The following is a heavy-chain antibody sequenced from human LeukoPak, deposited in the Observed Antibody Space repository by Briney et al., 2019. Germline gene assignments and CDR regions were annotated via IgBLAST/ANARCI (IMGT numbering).Heavy chain of an antibody. CDR2: INRDGSEK. V-gene: IGHV3-7*03. J-gene: IGHJ4*02. D-gene: IGHD3-3*01. CDR3: ATYDSWSGYNIAY. Sequence: GGSLRLSCVVSGFTLSSRWMMWVRQAPGEGPEWMTNINRDGSEKNYVDSVKGRFTITGDNAENSLYLQMNSLKVEDSAIYYCATYDSWSGYNIAYWGQGTLVTVSS. CDR1: GFTLSSRW.